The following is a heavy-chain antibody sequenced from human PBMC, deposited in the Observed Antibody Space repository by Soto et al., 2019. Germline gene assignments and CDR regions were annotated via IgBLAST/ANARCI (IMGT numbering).Heavy chain of an antibody. CDR3: VKAYCSGGTCTGFDY. CDR1: GFTFSNYA. J-gene: IGHJ4*02. V-gene: IGHV3-23*01. Sequence: EVQLLESGGGLVQPGGSLRLSCAASGFTFSNYAMSWVRQAPGEGLEWVSSISSSGGGTSYADSERGRFTISRDNSKNTLYLQMDSLRAEDMAIYYCVKAYCSGGTCTGFDYWGQGTLVTVSS. CDR2: ISSSGGGT. D-gene: IGHD2-15*01.